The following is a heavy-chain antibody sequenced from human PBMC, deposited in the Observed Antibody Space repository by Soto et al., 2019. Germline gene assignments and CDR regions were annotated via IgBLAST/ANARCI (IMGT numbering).Heavy chain of an antibody. Sequence: ASVKVSCKASGYTFTSYGIGWVRQAPGQGLEWMGWISAYNGNTNYAQKLQGRVTMTTDTSTSTAYMELRSLRSDDTAVYYCARAGVLLWFGELFRLDYYYMDVWGKGTTVTVSS. V-gene: IGHV1-18*01. D-gene: IGHD3-10*01. CDR3: ARAGVLLWFGELFRLDYYYMDV. CDR2: ISAYNGNT. J-gene: IGHJ6*03. CDR1: GYTFTSYG.